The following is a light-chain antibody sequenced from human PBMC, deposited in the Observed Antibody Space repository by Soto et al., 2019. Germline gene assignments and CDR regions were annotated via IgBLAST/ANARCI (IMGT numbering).Light chain of an antibody. Sequence: DIPMTQSPSTLSASVGDRVTITCRASQSISSWLAWYQQKPGKAPKLLIYKASSLESGVPSRFSGSGSGTEFTLTISSLQPDDFATYYCQQYNSYLYTFGQGTQLEIK. CDR1: QSISSW. J-gene: IGKJ2*01. CDR2: KAS. V-gene: IGKV1-5*03. CDR3: QQYNSYLYT.